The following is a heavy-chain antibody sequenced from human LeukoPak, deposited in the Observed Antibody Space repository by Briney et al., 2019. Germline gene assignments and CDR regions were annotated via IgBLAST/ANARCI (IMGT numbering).Heavy chain of an antibody. CDR3: AKGAYDYIEMGYFDS. Sequence: PGGSLRLSCAASGFSLSNSAMSWVRQAPGKGLEWLSLIVASSGSTFYADSVKGRFTISRDNSKNTLYLQMHSLRADDTAVYYCAKGAYDYIEMGYFDSWGQGTVVTVSS. CDR2: IVASSGST. D-gene: IGHD5-12*01. J-gene: IGHJ4*02. V-gene: IGHV3-23*01. CDR1: GFSLSNSA.